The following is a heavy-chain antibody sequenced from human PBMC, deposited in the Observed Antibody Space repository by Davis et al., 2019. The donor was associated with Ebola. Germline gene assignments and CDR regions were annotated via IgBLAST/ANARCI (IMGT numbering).Heavy chain of an antibody. CDR1: GGSISSYY. D-gene: IGHD5-18*01. CDR3: ARHGTAMVTGLSAFDI. CDR2: IYYSGSI. J-gene: IGHJ3*02. Sequence: PSETLSLTCTVSGGSISSYYWSWIRQPPGKGLEWIGYIYYSGSIEYNPSLKSRVTISVDTSKNQFSLNLSSVTAADTAVYYCARHGTAMVTGLSAFDIWGQGTMVTVSS. V-gene: IGHV4-59*08.